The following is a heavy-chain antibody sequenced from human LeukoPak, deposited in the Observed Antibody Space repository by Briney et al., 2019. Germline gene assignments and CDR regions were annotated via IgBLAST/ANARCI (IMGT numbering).Heavy chain of an antibody. J-gene: IGHJ4*02. Sequence: SATLSLTCTVSGGSISSYYWSWIRQPPGKGLEWIGYIYYSGSTNYNPSLKSRVTISVDTSKNQFSLKLSSVTAADTAVYYRAGSYGDGGDYWGQGTLVTVSS. CDR3: AGSYGDGGDY. D-gene: IGHD4-17*01. CDR2: IYYSGST. CDR1: GGSISSYY. V-gene: IGHV4-59*01.